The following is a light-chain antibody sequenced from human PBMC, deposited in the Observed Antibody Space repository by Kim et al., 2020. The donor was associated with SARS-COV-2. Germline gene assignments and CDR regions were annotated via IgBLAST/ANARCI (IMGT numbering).Light chain of an antibody. Sequence: SSELTQDPAVSMALGQTVRITCQGDSLRSYYATWYQQKPGQAPILVIYGKNNRPSGIPDRFSGSSSGNKASLTITGTQAGDEADYYCNSRDSNNNVLFGG. J-gene: IGLJ2*01. CDR3: NSRDSNNNVL. CDR2: GKN. V-gene: IGLV3-19*01. CDR1: SLRSYY.